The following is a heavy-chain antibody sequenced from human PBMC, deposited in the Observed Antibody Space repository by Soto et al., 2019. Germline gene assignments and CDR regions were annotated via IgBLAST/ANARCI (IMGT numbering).Heavy chain of an antibody. CDR3: AKWAGGFDY. V-gene: IGHV3-23*01. CDR2: IIGRGGST. J-gene: IGHJ4*02. CDR1: GFTFSSYA. Sequence: EVQLLESGGGLVQPGGSLRLSCAASGFTFSSYAMSWVRQAPGKGLEWVSTIIGRGGSTYYADSVKGRFTISRDNSRDTLYLQMNSLRAEDTARYYSAKWAGGFDYWGQGTLVTVSS.